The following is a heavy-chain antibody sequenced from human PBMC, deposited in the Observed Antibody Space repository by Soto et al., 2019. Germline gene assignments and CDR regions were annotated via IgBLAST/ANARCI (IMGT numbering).Heavy chain of an antibody. Sequence: QVQLVESGGGVVQPGRSLRLSCAASGFTFSSYGMHWVRQAPGKGLEWVAVIWYDGSNKYYADSVKGRFTISRDNSMNTLYLQMNGLRAEVTAVYYWARDRGIVSGGSAPSSYWGQGILVTVSS. D-gene: IGHD2-15*01. V-gene: IGHV3-33*01. J-gene: IGHJ4*02. CDR1: GFTFSSYG. CDR2: IWYDGSNK. CDR3: ARDRGIVSGGSAPSSY.